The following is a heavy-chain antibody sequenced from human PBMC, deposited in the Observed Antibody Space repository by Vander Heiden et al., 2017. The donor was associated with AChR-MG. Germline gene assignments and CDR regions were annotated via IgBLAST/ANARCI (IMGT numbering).Heavy chain of an antibody. CDR3: AKGEVGWQLVIT. J-gene: IGHJ5*02. D-gene: IGHD6-6*01. CDR1: GFTFSSYG. CDR2: IRYDGSNK. V-gene: IGHV3-30*02. Sequence: QVQLVESGGGVVQPGGSLRLSCAAPGFTFSSYGMHWVRQAPGKGLEWVAFIRYDGSNKYYADSVKGRFTISRDNSKNTLYLQMNSLRAEDTAVYYCAKGEVGWQLVITWGQGTLVTVSS.